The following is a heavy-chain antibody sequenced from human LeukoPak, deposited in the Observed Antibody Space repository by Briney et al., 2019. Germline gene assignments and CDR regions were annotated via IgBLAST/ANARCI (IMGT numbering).Heavy chain of an antibody. CDR3: ARGGYCSSTSCPPDLDY. J-gene: IGHJ4*02. V-gene: IGHV4-59*08. CDR2: IYYSGST. Sequence: SETLSLTCTVSGGSISSYYWSWIRQPPGKGLEWIGYIYYSGSTNYNPSLKSRVTISVDTSKNQFSLKLSSVTAADTAVYYCARGGYCSSTSCPPDLDYWGQGTLVTVSS. CDR1: GGSISSYY. D-gene: IGHD2-2*01.